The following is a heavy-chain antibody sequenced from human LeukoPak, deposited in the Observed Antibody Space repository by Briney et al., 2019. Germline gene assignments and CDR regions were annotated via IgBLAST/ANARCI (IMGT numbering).Heavy chain of an antibody. CDR2: ISSSGSTI. CDR1: GFTFSDYY. D-gene: IGHD3-22*01. J-gene: IGHJ4*02. V-gene: IGHV3-11*01. Sequence: GGSLRLSCAATGFTFSDYYMSWIRQAPGKGLEWVSYISSSGSTIYYADSVKGRFTISRDNAKNSLYLQMNSLRAEDTAVYYCARSLQRYYYDSSGYYPDYWGQGTLVTVSS. CDR3: ARSLQRYYYDSSGYYPDY.